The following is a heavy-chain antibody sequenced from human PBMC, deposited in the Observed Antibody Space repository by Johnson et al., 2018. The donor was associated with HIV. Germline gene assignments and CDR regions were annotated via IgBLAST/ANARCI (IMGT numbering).Heavy chain of an antibody. Sequence: VQLVESGGGLVQPGRSLRLSCAASGFTFDDYAMHWVRQAPGKGLEWVSGISWNSGSIGYAASVQGRFTISRDNAKTSLYLQINNLRAEDTAVYYCATRGVTDWGGAFDIWGQGTMLTVSS. D-gene: IGHD3/OR15-3a*01. CDR2: ISWNSGSI. J-gene: IGHJ3*02. CDR3: ATRGVTDWGGAFDI. V-gene: IGHV3-9*01. CDR1: GFTFDDYA.